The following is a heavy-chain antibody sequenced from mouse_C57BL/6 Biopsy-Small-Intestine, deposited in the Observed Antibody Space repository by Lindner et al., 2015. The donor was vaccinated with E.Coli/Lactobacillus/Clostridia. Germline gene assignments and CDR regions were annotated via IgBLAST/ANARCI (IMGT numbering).Heavy chain of an antibody. V-gene: IGHV1-7*01. CDR3: ARSGYSNLYYALDH. Sequence: VQLQESGAELAKPGASVKLSCMASGYILTSYWMHWIKQRPGQGLEWIGYIKPGSDYTKYHQKFKDKATLTADKSSSTAYMQLNSLTYEDSAVYYCARSGYSNLYYALDHWGQGTSVTVSS. CDR2: IKPGSDYT. D-gene: IGHD2-5*01. CDR1: GYILTSYW. J-gene: IGHJ4*01.